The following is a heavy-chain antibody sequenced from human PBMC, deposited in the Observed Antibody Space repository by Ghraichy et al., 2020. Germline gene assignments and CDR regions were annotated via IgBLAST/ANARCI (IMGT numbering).Heavy chain of an antibody. V-gene: IGHV3-15*01. CDR1: GLTFKNAW. Sequence: GGSLRFSCAASGLTFKNAWMSWVRQAPGKGLEWVGRIKNKADGGTADYAAPVKGRFTISRDDSKNTLYLQMSSLKTEDTAVYYCTTDPLYWGQGTLVTVSS. J-gene: IGHJ4*02. CDR2: IKNKADGGTA. CDR3: TTDPLY.